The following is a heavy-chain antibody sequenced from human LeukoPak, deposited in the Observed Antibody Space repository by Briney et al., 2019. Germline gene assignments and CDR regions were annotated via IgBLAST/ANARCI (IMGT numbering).Heavy chain of an antibody. CDR2: IYPGDSDT. CDR3: ATQEAVAGTFNS. V-gene: IGHV5-51*01. CDR1: GYSFTSYW. Sequence: GAALKISCKGSGYSFTSYWIGGVRQLPGKGLGWMGIIYPGDSDTRYSPSFQGQATISADKAISTAYLQWSSLKASDTAMYYCATQEAVAGTFNSWGQGTLVTVSS. J-gene: IGHJ4*02. D-gene: IGHD6-19*01.